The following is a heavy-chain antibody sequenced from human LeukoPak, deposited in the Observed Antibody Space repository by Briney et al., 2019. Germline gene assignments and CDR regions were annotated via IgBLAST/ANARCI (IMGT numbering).Heavy chain of an antibody. CDR1: GYTFTGYY. CDR3: ARTDSYYYGSESRSLDY. D-gene: IGHD3-10*01. CDR2: INPNSGGT. J-gene: IGHJ4*02. Sequence: ASVKVSCKASGYTFTGYYMHWVRQAPGQGLEWMGWINPNSGGTNYAQKFQGRVTMTRDMSISTAYMELSRLRSDDTAVYFCARTDSYYYGSESRSLDYWGQGTLVTVSS. V-gene: IGHV1-2*02.